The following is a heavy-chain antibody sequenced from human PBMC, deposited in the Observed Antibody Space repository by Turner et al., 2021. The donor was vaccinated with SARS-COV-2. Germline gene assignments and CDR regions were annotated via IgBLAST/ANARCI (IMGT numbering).Heavy chain of an antibody. D-gene: IGHD2-21*02. CDR1: GYTLTELS. CDR3: ATGYAYCGGDCSIDY. CDR2: FDPEDVKT. V-gene: IGHV1-24*01. J-gene: IGHJ4*02. Sequence: QVQLVQCGAEGKKPGASVKVCCKVSGYTLTELSMHWVRQAPGKGLECMGGFDPEDVKTIYAQKFQGRVTMTEDTSTDTAYMELSSLRSEDTAVYYCATGYAYCGGDCSIDYWGQGTLVTVSS.